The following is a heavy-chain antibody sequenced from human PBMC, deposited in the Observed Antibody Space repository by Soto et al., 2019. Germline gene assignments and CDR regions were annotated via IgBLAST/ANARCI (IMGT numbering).Heavy chain of an antibody. Sequence: QVQLVQSGAEVKNSGASVKVSCKASGYTFTSYGFSWVRQAPGQGLEWMGWISASNGNTNYAQKLQGRVTMTTDTSTGTAYMELSSLRSDDTAIYYCARGWGYDSTDYYYAYWGQGTLVIVSS. J-gene: IGHJ4*02. CDR1: GYTFTSYG. CDR3: ARGWGYDSTDYYYAY. CDR2: ISASNGNT. V-gene: IGHV1-18*01. D-gene: IGHD3-22*01.